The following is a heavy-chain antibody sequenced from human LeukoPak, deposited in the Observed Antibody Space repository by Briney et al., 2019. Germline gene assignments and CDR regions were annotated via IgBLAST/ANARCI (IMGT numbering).Heavy chain of an antibody. CDR2: IYYSGST. CDR1: GGSISSGDYY. J-gene: IGHJ5*02. V-gene: IGHV4-30-4*01. Sequence: SQTLSLTCTVSGGSISSGDYYWSWIRQPPGKGLEWIGHIYYSGSTYYNPSLKSRVTISVDTSKNQFSLKLSSVTAADTAVYYCARDHGWLAENNWFDPWGQGTLVTVSS. D-gene: IGHD6-19*01. CDR3: ARDHGWLAENNWFDP.